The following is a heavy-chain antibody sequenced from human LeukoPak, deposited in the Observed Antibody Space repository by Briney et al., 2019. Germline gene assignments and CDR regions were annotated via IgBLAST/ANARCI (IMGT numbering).Heavy chain of an antibody. J-gene: IGHJ3*02. Sequence: SETLSLTCTVSGGSISSYYWGWFRQPPGKGLEWIGYIYYSGTTNYNPSLKSRVTISVDTSKNQFSLNLSSVTAADTAVYYCRVPAATNAFDIWGQGTMVTVSS. CDR2: IYYSGTT. CDR3: RVPAATNAFDI. D-gene: IGHD2-2*01. V-gene: IGHV4-59*08. CDR1: GGSISSYY.